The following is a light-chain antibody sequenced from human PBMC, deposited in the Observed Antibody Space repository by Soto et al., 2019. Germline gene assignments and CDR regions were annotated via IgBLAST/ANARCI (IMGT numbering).Light chain of an antibody. CDR1: QSVSGSY. CDR3: QQYNLWPPET. Sequence: EIVLTQSPGTLSLSPGERATLSCRASQSVSGSYLAWYQQKPGQAPRLLIYGASSRATGIADRFSGSGSGTDFTLTISRLQSEDFAVYYCQQYNLWPPETFGQGTKVDI. CDR2: GAS. V-gene: IGKV3-20*01. J-gene: IGKJ1*01.